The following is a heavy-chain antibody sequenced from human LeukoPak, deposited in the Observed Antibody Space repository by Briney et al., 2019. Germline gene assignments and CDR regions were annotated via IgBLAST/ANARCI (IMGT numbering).Heavy chain of an antibody. CDR3: ARSPASRRRRFDY. V-gene: IGHV4-39*07. CDR2: INHSGST. J-gene: IGHJ4*02. CDR1: GDSISSGDYY. Sequence: PSETLSLTCTVSGDSISSGDYYWSWIRQPPGKGLEWIGEINHSGSTNYNPSLKSRVTISVDTSKNQFSLKLSSVTAADTAVYYCARSPASRRRRFDYWGQGTLVPVSS.